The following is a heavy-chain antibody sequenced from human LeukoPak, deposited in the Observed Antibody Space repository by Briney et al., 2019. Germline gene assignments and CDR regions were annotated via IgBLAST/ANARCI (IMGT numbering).Heavy chain of an antibody. CDR1: GGSISSSSYY. D-gene: IGHD3-10*01. V-gene: IGHV4-39*07. CDR2: IYYSGSS. Sequence: SETLSLTCTVSGGSISSSSYYWGWIRQPPGKGLEWIGSIYYSGSSYYNPSLKSRVTISVDTSKNQFSLKLSSVTAADTAVYYCARGFHYYGSGSGYNWFDPWGQGTLVTVSS. CDR3: ARGFHYYGSGSGYNWFDP. J-gene: IGHJ5*02.